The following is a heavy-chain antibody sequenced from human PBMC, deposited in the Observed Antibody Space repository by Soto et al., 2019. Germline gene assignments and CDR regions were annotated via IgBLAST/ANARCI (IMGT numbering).Heavy chain of an antibody. Sequence: QVQLVQSGPGVKKPGASVKVSCKASGYNFISYTIHWVRQAPGQRFEWMGWINAGNGHTRYSQKFQSRVTITTDTSASTAYMELNSLTSEDTAVYYCARDADSMPDYFDNWGQGTLVTVSS. J-gene: IGHJ4*02. V-gene: IGHV1-3*01. D-gene: IGHD3-3*02. CDR2: INAGNGHT. CDR3: ARDADSMPDYFDN. CDR1: GYNFISYT.